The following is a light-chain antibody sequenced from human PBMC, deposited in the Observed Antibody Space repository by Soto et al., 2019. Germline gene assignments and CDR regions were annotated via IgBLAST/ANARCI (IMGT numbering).Light chain of an antibody. CDR3: QKYNSAPPT. CDR2: AAS. J-gene: IGKJ4*01. CDR1: QSISNY. Sequence: DIQMTQSPSSLSAFVGDRVTITCRASQSISNYLAWYQQKPGKVPKLLIYAASTLQSGVPSRFSGSGSGTDFTLTISSLQPEDVATYYCQKYNSAPPTFGGGTKVDIK. V-gene: IGKV1-27*01.